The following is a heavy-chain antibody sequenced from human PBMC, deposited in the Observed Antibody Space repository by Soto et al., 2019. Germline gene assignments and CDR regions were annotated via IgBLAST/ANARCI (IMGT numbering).Heavy chain of an antibody. CDR3: ATRGDSGSSPDYYGMDV. D-gene: IGHD1-26*01. V-gene: IGHV4-59*01. Sequence: LTCTVSGGSISSYYWSWIRQPPGQGLEWIGYIYYSGSTNYNPSLKSRVTISVDTSKNQFSLKLSSVTAADTAVYYCATRGDSGSSPDYYGMDVWGQGTTVTV. CDR1: GGSISSYY. J-gene: IGHJ6*02. CDR2: IYYSGST.